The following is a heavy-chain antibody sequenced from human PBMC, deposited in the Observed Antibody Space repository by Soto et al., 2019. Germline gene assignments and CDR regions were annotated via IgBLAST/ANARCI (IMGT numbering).Heavy chain of an antibody. V-gene: IGHV3-30-3*01. J-gene: IGHJ6*02. CDR1: GFTFSSYA. Sequence: QVQLLESGGGVVQPGRSLRLSCAASGFTFSSYAMHWVRQAPGKGLEWVAVISYDGSNKYYADSVKGRFTISRDNSKNTLYLQMKSLRAEDTAVYYCARDPAARLPDYYYGMDVWGQGTTVTVS. D-gene: IGHD6-6*01. CDR3: ARDPAARLPDYYYGMDV. CDR2: ISYDGSNK.